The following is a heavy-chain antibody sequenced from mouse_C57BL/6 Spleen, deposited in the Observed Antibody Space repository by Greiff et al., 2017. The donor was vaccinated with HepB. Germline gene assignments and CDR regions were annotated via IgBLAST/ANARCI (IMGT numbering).Heavy chain of an antibody. CDR1: GFNIKDDY. Sequence: EVQLQESGAELVRPGASVKLSCTASGFNIKDDYMHWVKQRPEQGLEWIGWIDPENGDTEYASKFQGKATITADTSSNTAYLQLSSLTSEDTAVYYCTTPSSSGYWGQGTTLTVSS. D-gene: IGHD3-2*02. CDR2: IDPENGDT. V-gene: IGHV14-4*01. CDR3: TTPSSSGY. J-gene: IGHJ2*01.